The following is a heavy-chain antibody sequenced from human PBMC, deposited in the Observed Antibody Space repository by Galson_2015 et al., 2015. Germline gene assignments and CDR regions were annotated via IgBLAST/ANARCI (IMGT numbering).Heavy chain of an antibody. CDR1: GFTFSSYG. CDR2: ISYDGSNK. V-gene: IGHV3-30*18. Sequence: SLRLSCAASGFTFSSYGMHWVRQAPGKGLEWVAVISYDGSNKCYADSVKGRFTISRDNSKNTLYLQMNSLRAEDTAVYYCAKECGDCYKLFDYWGQGTLVTVSS. D-gene: IGHD2-21*02. J-gene: IGHJ4*02. CDR3: AKECGDCYKLFDY.